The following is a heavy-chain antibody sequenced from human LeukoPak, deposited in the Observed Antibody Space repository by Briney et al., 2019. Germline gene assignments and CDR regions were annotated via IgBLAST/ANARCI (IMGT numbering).Heavy chain of an antibody. V-gene: IGHV4-39*07. D-gene: IGHD2-2*01. J-gene: IGHJ6*03. CDR1: GGSISSGSYY. CDR2: INHSGST. Sequence: SQTLSLTCTVSGGSISSGSYYWSWIRQPPGKGLEWIGEINHSGSTNYNPSLKSRVTISVDTSKNQFSLKLSSVTAADTAVYYCAREFRYCSSTSSYFHYYYMDVWGKGTTVTVSS. CDR3: AREFRYCSSTSSYFHYYYMDV.